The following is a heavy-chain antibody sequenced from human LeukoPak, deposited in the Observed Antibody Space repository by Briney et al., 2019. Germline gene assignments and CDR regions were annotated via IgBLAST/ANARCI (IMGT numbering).Heavy chain of an antibody. CDR2: IWYDGSNK. V-gene: IGHV3-33*01. CDR1: GFTFSSYG. J-gene: IGHJ6*02. Sequence: PGRSLRLSCAASGFTFSSYGMHWVRQAPGKGLEWVAVIWYDGSNKYYADSVKGRFTISRDNSKNTLYLQMNSLRAEDTAVYYCARGDYGDPYYYYYGMDVWGQGTTVTVSS. CDR3: ARGDYGDPYYYYYGMDV. D-gene: IGHD4-17*01.